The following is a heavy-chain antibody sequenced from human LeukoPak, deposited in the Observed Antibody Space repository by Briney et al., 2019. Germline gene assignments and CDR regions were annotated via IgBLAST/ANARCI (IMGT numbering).Heavy chain of an antibody. CDR3: ARDSRSDAFDI. CDR2: IFYSGST. V-gene: IGHV4-39*07. J-gene: IGHJ3*02. CDR1: GGSISTSNYY. Sequence: PSETLSLTCTVSGGSISTSNYYWGWIRQPPGKGLEWIGNIFYSGSTYYSPSLRSRVTISLDTSRNQFSLKLSSVTAADTAVYYCARDSRSDAFDIWGQGTMVTVSS.